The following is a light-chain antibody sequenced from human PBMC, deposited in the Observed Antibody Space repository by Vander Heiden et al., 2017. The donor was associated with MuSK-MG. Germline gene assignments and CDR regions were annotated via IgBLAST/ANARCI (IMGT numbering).Light chain of an antibody. CDR1: SSDVGGYNE. J-gene: IGLJ3*02. CDR2: DVS. V-gene: IGLV2-11*01. Sequence: QSALTQPRSVSGSPGQSVTISCTGPSSDVGGYNEVTCDQQHPGNAPKLMIYDVSKRPAGVPDRFSGSKSGNTASLTTSGRQAEEEADYYCGAYAGSDTWVFGGGTKLTVL. CDR3: GAYAGSDTWV.